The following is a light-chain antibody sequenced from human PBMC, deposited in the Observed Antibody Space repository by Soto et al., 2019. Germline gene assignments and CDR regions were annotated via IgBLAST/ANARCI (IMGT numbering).Light chain of an antibody. J-gene: IGLJ1*01. V-gene: IGLV1-44*01. CDR3: AAWDDSLNGYV. Sequence: QSVLTQPPSASGTPGQRVTISCSGSNSNIGINTVNWYQQLPGTAPKVLIYTNNQRPSGVPDRFSGSKSGTSASLAISGLQSEDEADYYGAAWDDSLNGYVFGTGTKVTVL. CDR2: TNN. CDR1: NSNIGINT.